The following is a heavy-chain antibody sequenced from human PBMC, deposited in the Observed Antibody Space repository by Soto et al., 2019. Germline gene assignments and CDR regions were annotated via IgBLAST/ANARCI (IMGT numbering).Heavy chain of an antibody. Sequence: QVQLVQSGAEVQKPGSSVNVSCKASGGTFSSNPISWVRQSPGQGLEWMGGIIPILGIPHYARKFLDRVKLTADRSANTAYMELTSLTSEDTAIYYCARDLAAVKRLESFYHYRMDVWGQGTTVTVSS. CDR3: ARDLAAVKRLESFYHYRMDV. CDR1: GGTFSSNP. V-gene: IGHV1-69*17. J-gene: IGHJ6*02. D-gene: IGHD4-17*01. CDR2: IIPILGIP.